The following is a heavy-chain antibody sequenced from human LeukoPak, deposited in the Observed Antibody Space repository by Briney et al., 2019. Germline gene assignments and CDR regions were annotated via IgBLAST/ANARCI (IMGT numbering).Heavy chain of an antibody. CDR3: TRDSGYNAFDI. CDR1: GSTFSFSW. J-gene: IGHJ3*02. CDR2: IKEDGTAK. Sequence: GGSLRLSCAASGSTFSFSWMAWARQAPGKGRGWVGNIKEDGTAKNYVVSVRGRFTISRDNAKNSLYLQMNSLRGEDTAVYYCTRDSGYNAFDIWGQGTMVTVSS. V-gene: IGHV3-7*01. D-gene: IGHD5-12*01.